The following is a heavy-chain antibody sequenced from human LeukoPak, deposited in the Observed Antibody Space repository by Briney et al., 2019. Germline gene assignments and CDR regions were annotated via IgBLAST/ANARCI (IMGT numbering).Heavy chain of an antibody. CDR2: IYTSGST. Sequence: ASETLSLTCTVSGVSISSYYWRWIRQPAGKSLEWSGRIYTSGSTNYNPSLQSRVTMSVDTSKNQFSLKLSSVTAADTAVYYCARAYYGAGKAAMDVWGKGATVTVSS. D-gene: IGHD3-10*01. CDR1: GVSISSYY. V-gene: IGHV4-4*07. J-gene: IGHJ6*04. CDR3: ARAYYGAGKAAMDV.